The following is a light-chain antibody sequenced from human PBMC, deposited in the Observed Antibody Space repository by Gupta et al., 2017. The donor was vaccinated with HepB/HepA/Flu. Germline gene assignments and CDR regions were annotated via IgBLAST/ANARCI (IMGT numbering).Light chain of an antibody. CDR3: QQYDNFYPLT. CDR2: KAS. Sequence: IQMTQFPSTLSASVGDRVTITCRASQSVNSWLAWYQQRPGKAPKLLIYKASTLESGVPSRFSGSESGTEFTLTISSLQPDDFATYYCQQYDNFYPLTFGGGTKLEIK. J-gene: IGKJ4*01. CDR1: QSVNSW. V-gene: IGKV1-5*03.